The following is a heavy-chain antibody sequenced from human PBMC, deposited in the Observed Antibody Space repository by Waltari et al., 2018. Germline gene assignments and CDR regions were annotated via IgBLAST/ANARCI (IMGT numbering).Heavy chain of an antibody. CDR2: IYSGGST. CDR3: ATAYGSGSYIDY. CDR1: GFTFSSYA. Sequence: EVQLLESGGGLVQPGGSLRLSCAASGFTFSSYAMGWVRQAPGKGLEWVSVIYSGGSTYYADSVKGRFTISRDNSKNTLYLQMNSLRAEDTAVYYCATAYGSGSYIDYWGQGTLVTVSS. D-gene: IGHD3-10*01. J-gene: IGHJ4*02. V-gene: IGHV3-23*03.